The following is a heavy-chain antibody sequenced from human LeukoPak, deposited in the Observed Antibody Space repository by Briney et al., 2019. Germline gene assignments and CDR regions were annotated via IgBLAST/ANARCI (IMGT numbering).Heavy chain of an antibody. CDR2: ISSCSSTI. CDR1: GFTFSSYS. D-gene: IGHD3-22*01. J-gene: IGHJ1*01. V-gene: IGHV3-48*02. CDR3: ARGGQRKRGYYDSSGALEH. Sequence: GGSLRLSCAASGFTFSSYSMNWVRQAAGKGLEWVSYISSCSSTIYYADSVKGRFTISRDNARNSLYLQMNSLRDEDTAVYYCARGGQRKRGYYDSSGALEHWGQGTLVTVSS.